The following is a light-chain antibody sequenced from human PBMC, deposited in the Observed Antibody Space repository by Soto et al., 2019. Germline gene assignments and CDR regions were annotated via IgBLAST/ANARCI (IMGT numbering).Light chain of an antibody. CDR3: QHYNNWQT. Sequence: TQSPATLSVSPGERVTLSCRASQSVGSNVAWYQQKPGHAPRLLIYAASTRASGIAPRFSGSGSETEFALTIGSLQAEDFAVYRCQHYNNWQTFGQGTKLEIK. V-gene: IGKV3-15*01. CDR1: QSVGSN. CDR2: AAS. J-gene: IGKJ2*01.